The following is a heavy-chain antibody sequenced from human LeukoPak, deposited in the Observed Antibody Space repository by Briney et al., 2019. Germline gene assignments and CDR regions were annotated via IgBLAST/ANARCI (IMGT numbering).Heavy chain of an antibody. Sequence: ASVKVSCKASGYTSTNFGISWVRQALGQGLEWMGWISAYNGNTNYAQRLQGRVTMTTDTSTSTAYMELRSLRSDDTAVYYCARDRDYGDYNTQDLFVYWGQGTLVTVSS. CDR3: ARDRDYGDYNTQDLFVY. J-gene: IGHJ4*02. V-gene: IGHV1-18*01. D-gene: IGHD4-17*01. CDR1: GYTSTNFG. CDR2: ISAYNGNT.